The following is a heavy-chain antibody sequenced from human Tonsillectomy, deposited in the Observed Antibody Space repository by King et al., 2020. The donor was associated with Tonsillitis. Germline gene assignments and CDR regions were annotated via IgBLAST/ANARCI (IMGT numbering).Heavy chain of an antibody. J-gene: IGHJ2*01. CDR2: ISSSSSYI. CDR3: ARLLRYFDLHFDL. CDR1: GFTFSSYS. D-gene: IGHD3-9*01. V-gene: IGHV3-21*01. Sequence: EVQLVESGGGLVKPGGSLRLSCAASGFTFSSYSMNWVRQAPGKGLEWVSSISSSSSYIYYADSVKGRFTISRDNAKNSLYLQMNSLGAADTAVYYYARLLRYFDLHFDLWGRGTLVTVSS.